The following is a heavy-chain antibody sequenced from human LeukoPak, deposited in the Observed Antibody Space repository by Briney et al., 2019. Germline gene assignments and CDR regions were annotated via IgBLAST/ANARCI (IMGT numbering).Heavy chain of an antibody. Sequence: ASVKVSCKASGYTFTGYYMHWVRQAPGQGLGWMGWINPNSGGTNYAQKFQGRVTMTRDTSISTAYMELSRLTSDDTAVYYCARDLYSSSGDYWGQGTLVTVSS. CDR2: INPNSGGT. CDR1: GYTFTGYY. V-gene: IGHV1-2*02. CDR3: ARDLYSSSGDY. D-gene: IGHD6-13*01. J-gene: IGHJ4*02.